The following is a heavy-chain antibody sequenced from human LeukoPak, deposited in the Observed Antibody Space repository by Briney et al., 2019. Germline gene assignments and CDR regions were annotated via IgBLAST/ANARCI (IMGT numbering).Heavy chain of an antibody. CDR2: INPSGGST. CDR3: ARVVDYYDSSGYAPQYYFDY. Sequence: GASVKVSCKASGYTFTSYYMHWVRQAPGQGLEWMGIINPSGGSTSYAQKFQGRVTMTRDTSTSTVYMELSSLRSEDTAVYYCARVVDYYDSSGYAPQYYFDYWGQGTLVTVSS. V-gene: IGHV1-46*01. CDR1: GYTFTSYY. D-gene: IGHD3-22*01. J-gene: IGHJ4*02.